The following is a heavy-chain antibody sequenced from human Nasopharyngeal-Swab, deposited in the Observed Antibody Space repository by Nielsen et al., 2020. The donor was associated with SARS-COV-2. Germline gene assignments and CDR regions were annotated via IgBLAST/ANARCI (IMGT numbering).Heavy chain of an antibody. CDR2: IKNKANSYTT. Sequence: GESLKISWAASGFTFSDHYMDWVRQAPGKGLEWVGRIKNKANSYTTEYAASVKGRFTISRDDSKNSLYLHMNSLKIEDTAVYYCARPIDYWGQGTLVTVSS. CDR1: GFTFSDHY. V-gene: IGHV3-72*01. CDR3: ARPIDY. J-gene: IGHJ4*02.